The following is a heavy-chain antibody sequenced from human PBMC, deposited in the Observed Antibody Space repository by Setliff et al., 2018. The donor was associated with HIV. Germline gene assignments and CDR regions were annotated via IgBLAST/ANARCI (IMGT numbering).Heavy chain of an antibody. Sequence: GGSLRLSCAASGLTFSSYAMSWVRQAPGKGLVWVSRINSDGSSTNYADSVKGRFTISRDNAKNTLYLQMNSLRAEDTAVYYCARVERTYYHDSSGYSLFDYWGQGTLVTVSS. D-gene: IGHD3-22*01. CDR2: INSDGSST. J-gene: IGHJ4*02. CDR3: ARVERTYYHDSSGYSLFDY. CDR1: GLTFSSYA. V-gene: IGHV3-74*01.